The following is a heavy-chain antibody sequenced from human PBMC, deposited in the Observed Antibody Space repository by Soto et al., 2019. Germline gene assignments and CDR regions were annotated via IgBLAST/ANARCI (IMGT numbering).Heavy chain of an antibody. CDR3: ARHFSYGSGSYYRSFDY. CDR2: IYHSGST. CDR1: GGSISSSNW. Sequence: SETLSLTCAVSGGSISSSNWWSWVRQPPGKGLEWIGEIYHSGSTNYNPSLKSRVTISVDKSKNQFSLKLSSVTAADTAVYYCARHFSYGSGSYYRSFDYWGQGTLVTVSS. D-gene: IGHD3-10*01. J-gene: IGHJ4*02. V-gene: IGHV4-4*02.